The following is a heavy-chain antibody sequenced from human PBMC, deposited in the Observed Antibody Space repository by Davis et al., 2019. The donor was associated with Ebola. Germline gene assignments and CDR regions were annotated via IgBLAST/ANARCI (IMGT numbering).Heavy chain of an antibody. D-gene: IGHD3-3*02. CDR2: ISSDSGDI. CDR3: ARERAPFYLDS. Sequence: PGGSLRLSCAASGFTFSSYSMTWVRQAPGKGLEWVSSISSDSGDIFYADSVKGRFIISRDNAKSSLYLKMNGLRADDTALYYCARERAPFYLDSWGQGTLITVSS. J-gene: IGHJ5*01. V-gene: IGHV3-21*01. CDR1: GFTFSSYS.